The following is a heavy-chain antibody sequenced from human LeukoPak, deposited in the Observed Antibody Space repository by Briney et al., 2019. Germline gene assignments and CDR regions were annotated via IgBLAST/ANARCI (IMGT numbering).Heavy chain of an antibody. J-gene: IGHJ3*02. V-gene: IGHV1-18*01. CDR3: ARSPRDIVVAPTDDAFDI. Sequence: ASVTVSCKASGYTFTAYGINWVRQAPGQGLEWMGWISGYNGNTHYAQKLQGRVPMTTDTSASTAYMELRSLRSDDTAVYYCARSPRDIVVAPTDDAFDIWGQGTMVTVSS. CDR1: GYTFTAYG. D-gene: IGHD2-21*01. CDR2: ISGYNGNT.